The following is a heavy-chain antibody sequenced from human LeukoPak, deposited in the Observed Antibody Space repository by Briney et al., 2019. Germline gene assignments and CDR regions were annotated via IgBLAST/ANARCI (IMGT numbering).Heavy chain of an antibody. Sequence: PGGSLRLSCAASGFTFSSYSMNWVRQAPGKGLEWVANIRRDGSETHYVDSVMGRFTISRDNAKNSLYLQMNSLRAEDTAVYYCARDKYYDILTGYYPGSGPSNMDVWGKGTTVTVSS. CDR1: GFTFSSYS. CDR2: IRRDGSET. J-gene: IGHJ6*03. CDR3: ARDKYYDILTGYYPGSGPSNMDV. D-gene: IGHD3-9*01. V-gene: IGHV3-7*01.